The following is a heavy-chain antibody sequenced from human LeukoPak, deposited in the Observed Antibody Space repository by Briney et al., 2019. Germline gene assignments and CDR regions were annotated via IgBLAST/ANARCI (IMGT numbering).Heavy chain of an antibody. V-gene: IGHV3-33*01. CDR3: VRGVTYVDY. Sequence: GRSLRLSCAASGFTFSSYGMHWVRQAPGKGLEWVAVMWYDGNNKYYADSVKGRFTISRDNSKNTLYLQMNSLRVDDTAVYYCVRGVTYVDYWGQGTLVTVSS. CDR2: MWYDGNNK. D-gene: IGHD3-10*01. CDR1: GFTFSSYG. J-gene: IGHJ4*02.